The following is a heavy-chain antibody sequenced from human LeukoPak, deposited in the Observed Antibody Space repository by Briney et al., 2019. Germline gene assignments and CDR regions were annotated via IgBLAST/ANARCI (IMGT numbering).Heavy chain of an antibody. D-gene: IGHD6-19*01. Sequence: GGSLRLSCAASGFTFNTYGMHWIRQAPGKGLEWVAFIQYDGSIKYYGDSVKGRFTISRDNSKNTLYLQMNSPRPEDTAVYYCTRDSGSVWYEAHLDPWGQGTPVTVSS. CDR2: IQYDGSIK. CDR3: TRDSGSVWYEAHLDP. CDR1: GFTFNTYG. V-gene: IGHV3-30*02. J-gene: IGHJ5*02.